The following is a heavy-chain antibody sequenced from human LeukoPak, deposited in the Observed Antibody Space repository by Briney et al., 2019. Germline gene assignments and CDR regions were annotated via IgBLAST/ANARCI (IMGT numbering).Heavy chain of an antibody. Sequence: GGSLRLSCAASGFTFSSYSMNWVRQAPGKGLEWVSSISSSSSYIYYADSVKGRFTISRDNAKNSLYLQVNSLRAEDTAVYYCARVGTYYYDSSGYYYLGYWGQGTLVTVSS. J-gene: IGHJ4*02. CDR2: ISSSSSYI. CDR1: GFTFSSYS. CDR3: ARVGTYYYDSSGYYYLGY. D-gene: IGHD3-22*01. V-gene: IGHV3-21*01.